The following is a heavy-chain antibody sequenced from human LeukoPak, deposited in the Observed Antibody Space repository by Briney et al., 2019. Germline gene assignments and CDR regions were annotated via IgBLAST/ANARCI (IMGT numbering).Heavy chain of an antibody. CDR1: GGSLSDHY. Sequence: PSETLSLTCAVYGGSLSDHYWSWFRQPPGKGLEWIGEINPRGSTIYNPSLKSRVTISVDTSKNQFSLNLSSVTAADTAAYYCAREPGYCSGGSCYGGWFDPWGQGTLVTVYS. CDR2: INPRGST. V-gene: IGHV4-34*01. CDR3: AREPGYCSGGSCYGGWFDP. D-gene: IGHD2-15*01. J-gene: IGHJ5*02.